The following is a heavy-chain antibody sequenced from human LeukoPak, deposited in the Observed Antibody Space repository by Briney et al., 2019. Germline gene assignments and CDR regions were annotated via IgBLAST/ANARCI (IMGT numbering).Heavy chain of an antibody. J-gene: IGHJ4*02. CDR3: TTLTAASNFDY. CDR2: ISSSGTTT. CDR1: GFSFSVYE. Sequence: PGGSLRLSCAASGFSFSVYEIHWVRQAPGKGLEWIADISSSGTTTYYADSVKGRFTISRDNAKNSLYLQMNSLGGEDTAVYYCTTLTAASNFDYWGQGTLVTVSS. D-gene: IGHD6-25*01. V-gene: IGHV3-48*03.